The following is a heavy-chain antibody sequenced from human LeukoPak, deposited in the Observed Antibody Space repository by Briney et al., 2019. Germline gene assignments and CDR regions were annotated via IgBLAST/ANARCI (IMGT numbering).Heavy chain of an antibody. CDR1: GVTLSNYA. V-gene: IGHV3-23*01. CDR2: ISSSGSGGNT. CDR3: AKDRMVGASYWYFDL. D-gene: IGHD1-26*01. Sequence: GGSLRLSCVASGVTLSNYAMSWVRQAPGKGLEWVSGISSSGSGGNTYYADSVKGRFTISRDSSRNTLFLHMNTLRAEDTAIYYCAKDRMVGASYWYFDLWGRGTLVTVSS. J-gene: IGHJ2*01.